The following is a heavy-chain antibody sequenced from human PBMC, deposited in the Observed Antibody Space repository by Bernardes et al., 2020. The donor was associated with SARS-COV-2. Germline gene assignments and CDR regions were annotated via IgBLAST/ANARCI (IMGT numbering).Heavy chain of an antibody. Sequence: GGSLRLSRATSGFRFSSHGFHWVRQAPGKGLERVAVIWYDGSKQYYADSVQGRFTISRDNSKSTLYLQMNSLRAEDTAVYYCARDDCSGGSCLTYWGQGTLVTVSS. D-gene: IGHD2-15*01. J-gene: IGHJ4*02. CDR1: GFRFSSHG. V-gene: IGHV3-33*01. CDR2: IWYDGSKQ. CDR3: ARDDCSGGSCLTY.